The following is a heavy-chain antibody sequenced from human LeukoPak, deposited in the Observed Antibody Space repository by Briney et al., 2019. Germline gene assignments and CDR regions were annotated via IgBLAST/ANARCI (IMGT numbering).Heavy chain of an antibody. J-gene: IGHJ4*02. D-gene: IGHD2-15*01. CDR1: GFSFSRYG. CDR3: ARDRGGGDPIDY. V-gene: IGHV3-33*01. CDR2: IWDNGNNK. Sequence: PGGSLRLSCAASGFSFSRYGMHWVRQAPGKGLEWVAVIWDNGNNKDYADSVMGRFTISRDNSKNMLYLQMNSLRADDTAVYYCARDRGGGDPIDYWGQGTLVTVSS.